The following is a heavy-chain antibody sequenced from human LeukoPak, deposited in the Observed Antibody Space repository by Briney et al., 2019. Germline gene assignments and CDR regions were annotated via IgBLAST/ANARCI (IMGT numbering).Heavy chain of an antibody. V-gene: IGHV4-39*01. Sequence: KTSETLSLTCAVSGGSISSSSYYWSWIRQPPGKGLEWIGEINHSGSTNYNPSLKSRVTISVDTSKNQFSLKLSSVTAADTAVYYCARQFRDTAMVRSYYYYYYMDVWGKGTTVTISS. CDR1: GGSISSSSYY. CDR3: ARQFRDTAMVRSYYYYYYMDV. D-gene: IGHD5-18*01. CDR2: INHSGST. J-gene: IGHJ6*03.